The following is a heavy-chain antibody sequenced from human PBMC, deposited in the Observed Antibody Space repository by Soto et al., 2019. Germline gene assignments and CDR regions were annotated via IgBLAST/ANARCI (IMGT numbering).Heavy chain of an antibody. J-gene: IGHJ4*02. CDR3: VRSKGGYSYGTPFDY. D-gene: IGHD5-18*01. V-gene: IGHV3-9*01. CDR1: GFTFDDYA. Sequence: EGQLEESGGALVPPGRSLRLSCAASGFTFDDYAMYWVRQVLGKGLEWVSSISWNSGNIGYADSVKGRFTTSRDNAENSLYLQMNSLRPEDTALYYCVRSKGGYSYGTPFDYWGQGTLVTVSS. CDR2: ISWNSGNI.